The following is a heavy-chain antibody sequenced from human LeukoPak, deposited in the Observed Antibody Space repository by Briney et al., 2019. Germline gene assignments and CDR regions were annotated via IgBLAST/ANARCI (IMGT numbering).Heavy chain of an antibody. Sequence: GGSLRLSCASAGFTFSDYTMTWVREAPGKGLEWVASISSDSSYIDYADSVKGRFTISRDNAKNSLFLKTDTLRGDDTGIYYCARDPNVLGITPYYFDFWGQGTLVTVSS. V-gene: IGHV3-21*01. D-gene: IGHD3-10*02. J-gene: IGHJ4*02. CDR3: ARDPNVLGITPYYFDF. CDR1: GFTFSDYT. CDR2: ISSDSSYI.